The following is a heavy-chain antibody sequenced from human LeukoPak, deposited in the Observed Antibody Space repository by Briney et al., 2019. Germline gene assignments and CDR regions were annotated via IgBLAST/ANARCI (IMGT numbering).Heavy chain of an antibody. CDR3: ARDRRVTIFGIITHRWFDP. V-gene: IGHV4-31*03. D-gene: IGHD3-3*01. CDR2: IYNSGTT. CDR1: GGSISSGAYY. Sequence: SETLSLTCTVSGGSISSGAYYWSWIRQLPGKGLEWIGYIYNSGTTYYNPSLKSRVTISVDTSKNQFSLKLSSVTAADTAVYYCARDRRVTIFGIITHRWFDPWSQGTLVTVSS. J-gene: IGHJ5*02.